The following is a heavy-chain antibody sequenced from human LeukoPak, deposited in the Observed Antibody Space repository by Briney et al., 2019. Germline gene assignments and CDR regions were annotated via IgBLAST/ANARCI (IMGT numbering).Heavy chain of an antibody. Sequence: SETLSLTCTVSGGSISSSSYYWGWIRQPPGKGLEWIGSIYYSGSTYYNPSLKSRVTISVDTSKNQFSLKLNSVTAADTAVYYCARDPVVPATSMQFDWYFDLWGRGTLVTVSS. J-gene: IGHJ2*01. CDR1: GGSISSSSYY. CDR2: IYYSGST. D-gene: IGHD2-15*01. CDR3: ARDPVVPATSMQFDWYFDL. V-gene: IGHV4-39*07.